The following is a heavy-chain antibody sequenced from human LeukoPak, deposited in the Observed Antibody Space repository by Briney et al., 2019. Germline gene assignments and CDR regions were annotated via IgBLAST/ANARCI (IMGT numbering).Heavy chain of an antibody. J-gene: IGHJ4*02. CDR1: GFTFSDYY. D-gene: IGHD3-10*01. CDR3: AKDQHYYDSGSYTRYFDS. V-gene: IGHV3-11*01. Sequence: PGGSLRLSCEGSGFTFSDYYMSWIRQAPGKGLEWVSYITSSSRTTSYAESVRGRFTISRDNAKNSLYLQMSSLRAEDTAVYYCAKDQHYYDSGSYTRYFDSWGQGTLVTVSS. CDR2: ITSSSRTT.